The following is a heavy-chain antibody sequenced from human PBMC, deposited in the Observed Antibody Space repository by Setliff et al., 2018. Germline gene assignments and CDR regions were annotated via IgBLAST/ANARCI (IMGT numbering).Heavy chain of an antibody. J-gene: IGHJ3*02. V-gene: IGHV1-18*01. Sequence: ASVKVSCKASGYTFTSYGISWVRQAPGQGLEWMGWISAYNGNTNYAQKLLGRVTMTTDTSTSTAYMELRSLRSDDTAVYYCARDRRMGEERGHAFDIWGQGTMVTVSS. CDR2: ISAYNGNT. D-gene: IGHD3-16*01. CDR3: ARDRRMGEERGHAFDI. CDR1: GYTFTSYG.